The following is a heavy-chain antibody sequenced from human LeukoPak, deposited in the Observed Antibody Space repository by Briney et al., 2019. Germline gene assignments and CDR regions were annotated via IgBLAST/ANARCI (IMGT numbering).Heavy chain of an antibody. CDR2: IYYSGNT. J-gene: IGHJ4*02. D-gene: IGHD1-26*01. CDR1: GASITNYY. CDR3: ARGGSYGAYLDY. Sequence: SETLSLTCSVSGASITNYYWSWIRQAPGKGLEWIGYIYYSGNTNIYNPSLKSRATISLYTSRKYFSLELRSVTAADTAVYYCARGGSYGAYLDYWGQGALVIVSS. V-gene: IGHV4-59*01.